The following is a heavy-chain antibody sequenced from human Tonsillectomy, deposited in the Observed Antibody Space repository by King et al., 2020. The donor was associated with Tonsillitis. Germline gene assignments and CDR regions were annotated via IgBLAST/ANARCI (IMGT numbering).Heavy chain of an antibody. D-gene: IGHD6-13*01. CDR3: AGSNLHLDH. CDR1: GGSISSGDYH. V-gene: IGHV4-30-4*01. J-gene: IGHJ4*02. Sequence: HVQLQESGPGLVKPSQTLSLTCTVSGGSISSGDYHWRWIRQPPGKGLEWIGNINYSGSTYYNPSLKSRVTISVDTSKNPFSLKLTSVTAEDTAVYYCAGSNLHLDHWGQGILVTVSS. CDR2: INYSGST.